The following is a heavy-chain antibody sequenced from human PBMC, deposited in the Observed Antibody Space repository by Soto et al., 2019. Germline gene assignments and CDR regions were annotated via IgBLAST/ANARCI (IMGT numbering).Heavy chain of an antibody. D-gene: IGHD6-19*01. CDR2: ISGSGGST. CDR1: GFTFSSYA. CDR3: AKDRLYSRGPYALFDY. Sequence: PGGSLRLSCAASGFTFSSYAMSWVRQAPGKGLEWVSAISGSGGSTYYADSVKGRFTISRDNSKNTLYLQMNSLRAEDTAVYYCAKDRLYSRGPYALFDYWGQGTLVTVSS. V-gene: IGHV3-23*01. J-gene: IGHJ4*02.